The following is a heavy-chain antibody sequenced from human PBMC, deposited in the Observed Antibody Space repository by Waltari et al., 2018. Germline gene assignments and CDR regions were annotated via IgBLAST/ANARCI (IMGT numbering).Heavy chain of an antibody. CDR2: IKQDESEK. CDR1: GFTFSNYW. D-gene: IGHD6-13*01. CDR3: ATQQLLPY. Sequence: EVQLVESGGGSVQPGGSLRLSCAASGFTFSNYWMTWVRQAPGKGLEWVANIKQDESEKYYVDSVRGRFTISRDNAKNSVYLQMNSLKVEDTAVYYCATQQLLPYWGQGTLVTVSS. V-gene: IGHV3-7*01. J-gene: IGHJ4*02.